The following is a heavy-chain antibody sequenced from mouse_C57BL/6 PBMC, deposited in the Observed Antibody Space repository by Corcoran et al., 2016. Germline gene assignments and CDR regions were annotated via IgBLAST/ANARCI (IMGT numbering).Heavy chain of an antibody. J-gene: IGHJ4*01. CDR1: GFSLSTSGMG. Sequence: QVTLKESGPGILQSSQTLSLTCSFSGFSLSTSGMGVSWIRQPSGKGLEWLAHIYWDDDKRYNPSLKSRLTISKDTSRNPVFLKITSVDTADTSTYYCARTLVLRSPYYAMDYLGQGTSVTVSS. CDR3: ARTLVLRSPYYAMDY. V-gene: IGHV8-12*01. CDR2: IYWDDDK. D-gene: IGHD2-10*02.